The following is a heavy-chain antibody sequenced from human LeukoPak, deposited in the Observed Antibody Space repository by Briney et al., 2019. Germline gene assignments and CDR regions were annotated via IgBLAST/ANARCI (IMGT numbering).Heavy chain of an antibody. D-gene: IGHD6-19*01. Sequence: GASVKVSCRASGYTFTGYYMHWVRQAPGQGLEWMGWINPNSGGTNYAQKFQGRVTMTTDTSTSTAYMELRSLRSDDTAVYYCAREQWLVRDIYYYYGMDVWGQGTTVTVSS. CDR2: INPNSGGT. CDR1: GYTFTGYY. J-gene: IGHJ6*02. CDR3: AREQWLVRDIYYYYGMDV. V-gene: IGHV1-2*02.